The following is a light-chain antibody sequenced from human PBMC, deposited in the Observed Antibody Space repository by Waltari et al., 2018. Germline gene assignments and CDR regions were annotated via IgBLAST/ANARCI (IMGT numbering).Light chain of an antibody. CDR2: GVS. V-gene: IGKV3-20*01. Sequence: EIVLTQSPDTLSLSPGDRPTPSCRASQTINTNVLAWFQQKSGQAPRLLIYGVSRRAPGIPDRFRGAGAATDFTLTIARLEPEDFAVYYCHQHGRSLPWLFGQGTKVEIK. CDR3: HQHGRSLPWL. CDR1: QTINTNV. J-gene: IGKJ1*01.